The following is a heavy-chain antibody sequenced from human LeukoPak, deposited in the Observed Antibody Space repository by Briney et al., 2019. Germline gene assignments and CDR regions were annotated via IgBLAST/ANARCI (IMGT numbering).Heavy chain of an antibody. CDR2: INPNSGGT. V-gene: IGHV1-2*02. CDR1: GYTFTGYY. D-gene: IGHD3-10*01. Sequence: VASVKVSCKASGYTFTGYYMHWVRQAPGQGREWMGWINPNSGGTNYAQKFQGRVTMTRDTPISTAYMELSRLQSDDTGVYYCAGGYYGSGSHYYGMGVWGQGTTVTVSS. J-gene: IGHJ6*02. CDR3: AGGYYGSGSHYYGMGV.